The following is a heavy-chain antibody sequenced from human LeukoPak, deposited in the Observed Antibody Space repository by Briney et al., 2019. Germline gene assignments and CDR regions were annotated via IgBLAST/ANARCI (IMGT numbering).Heavy chain of an antibody. CDR1: GFTFSSYT. CDR3: ARVDLGGSRSRTTCYATY. V-gene: IGHV3-21*01. Sequence: TGASVRLSCAASGFTFSSYTIKWVRQYPGKGLEGVSSMSSTSTYIYYADSVKGRLTISRDTATHSLYLQMNSLSAEDTAVYYSARVDLGGSRSRTTCYATYWGPGILVTVSS. CDR2: MSSTSTYI. D-gene: IGHD2-2*01. J-gene: IGHJ4*02.